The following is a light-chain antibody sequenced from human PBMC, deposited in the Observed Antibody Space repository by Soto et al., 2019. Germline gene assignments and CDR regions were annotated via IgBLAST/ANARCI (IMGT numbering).Light chain of an antibody. CDR1: QDIGNF. CDR2: GAS. V-gene: IGKV1-27*01. J-gene: IGKJ4*01. CDR3: QKYNSAPLT. Sequence: IQMTQSPSSLSASPGDSVTITCRASQDIGNFLAWYQQKPGTVAKLLIYGASTLQSGVPSRFSGSGCETNFTLTIASLQAEDAASYYCQKYNSAPLTFGGGTKVEIK.